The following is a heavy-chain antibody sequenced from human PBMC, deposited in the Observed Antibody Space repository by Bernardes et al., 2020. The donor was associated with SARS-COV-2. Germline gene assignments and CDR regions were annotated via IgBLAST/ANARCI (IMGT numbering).Heavy chain of an antibody. Sequence: GGSLRLSCAASGFIFEAYSMHWVRQTPGKGLEYVSATGRYGDGPFYSDSVRGRFTISRDNSKNTLFLEMNSLTPEDTGIYYCVNDLHVRGDSCWGQGTLVTVS. CDR3: VNDLHVRGDSC. CDR1: GFIFEAYS. CDR2: TGRYGDGP. J-gene: IGHJ4*02. V-gene: IGHV3-64D*06. D-gene: IGHD2-15*01.